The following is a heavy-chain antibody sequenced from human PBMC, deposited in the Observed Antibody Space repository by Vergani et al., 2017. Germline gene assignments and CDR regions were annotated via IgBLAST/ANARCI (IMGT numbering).Heavy chain of an antibody. CDR2: TRNKANSYTT. J-gene: IGHJ6*03. V-gene: IGHV3-72*01. D-gene: IGHD3-10*01. Sequence: VQLVESGGGVVQPGRSLRLSCAASGFTFSDHYMDWVRQAPGKGLEWVGRTRNKANSYTTEYAASVKGRFTISRDDSKNSLYLQMNSLKTEDTAVYYCARELVDGSGSYYNIYYYYMDVWGKGP. CDR3: ARELVDGSGSYYNIYYYYMDV. CDR1: GFTFSDHY.